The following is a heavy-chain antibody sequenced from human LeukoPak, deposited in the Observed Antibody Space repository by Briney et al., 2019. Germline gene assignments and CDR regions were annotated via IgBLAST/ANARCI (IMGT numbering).Heavy chain of an antibody. CDR3: ARRAGYYTGSYYYYMDV. Sequence: RGESLKISCKGFGYSFTSYWIGWVRQLPGKGLEWTGIIYPGDSDTRYSPSFQGQVTISADKSISTAYLQWSSLKASDTAMYYCARRAGYYTGSYYYYMDVWGKGTTVTVSS. CDR2: IYPGDSDT. D-gene: IGHD3/OR15-3a*01. J-gene: IGHJ6*03. V-gene: IGHV5-51*01. CDR1: GYSFTSYW.